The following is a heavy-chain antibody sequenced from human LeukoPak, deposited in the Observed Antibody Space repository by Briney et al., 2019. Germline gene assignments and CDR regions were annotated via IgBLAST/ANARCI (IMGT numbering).Heavy chain of an antibody. Sequence: GGSLRLSCAASGFTFSSYGMHWVRQAPGKGLEWVAVISYDGSNKYYADSVKGRFTISRDNSKNTLFLQMDSLKDEDTAVYYCARGSGYFLDFDYWGQGTLVRVSS. CDR3: ARGSGYFLDFDY. CDR1: GFTFSSYG. CDR2: ISYDGSNK. J-gene: IGHJ4*02. V-gene: IGHV3-30*03. D-gene: IGHD3-22*01.